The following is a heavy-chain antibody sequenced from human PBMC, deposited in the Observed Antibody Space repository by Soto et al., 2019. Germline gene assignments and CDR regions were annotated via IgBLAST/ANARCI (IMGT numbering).Heavy chain of an antibody. J-gene: IGHJ4*02. D-gene: IGHD3-9*01. V-gene: IGHV1-69*01. CDR2: IIPIFGTA. CDR3: ARGNLMSWRSFDY. CDR1: GGTFSSYA. Sequence: QVQLVQSGAEVKKPGSSVKVACKASGGTFSSYAIRWVRQAPVQGLEWMGGIIPIFGTANYAQKCQGRVTITADESTRTAYMELSSLRSEDTAVYYCARGNLMSWRSFDYWGQGTLVTVSS.